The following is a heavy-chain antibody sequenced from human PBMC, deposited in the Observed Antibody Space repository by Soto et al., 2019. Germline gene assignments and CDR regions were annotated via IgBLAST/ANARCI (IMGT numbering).Heavy chain of an antibody. J-gene: IGHJ4*02. CDR2: ISANNGNT. CDR3: ARDFRSSCRGASFIYFYY. Sequence: QVKLVQSGAEVKETGASVRVSCKASGYTFTSDGFRWVRQAPGQVREWVGWISANNGNTNSAEKVQGRVTLTTDTSTSTAYMELPSFTSDDTVVYFCARDFRSSCRGASFIYFYYWGQGTLVTVS. CDR1: GYTFTSDG. V-gene: IGHV1-18*01. D-gene: IGHD2-2*01.